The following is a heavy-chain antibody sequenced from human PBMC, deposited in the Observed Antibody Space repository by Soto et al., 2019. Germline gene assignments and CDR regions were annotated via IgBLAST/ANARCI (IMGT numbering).Heavy chain of an antibody. CDR1: GFTFSSYG. CDR2: ISYDGSNK. V-gene: IGHV3-30*18. CDR3: AKDSYKVVVTPECDY. J-gene: IGHJ4*02. Sequence: QVQLVESGGGVVQPGRSLRLSCAASGFTFSSYGMHWVRQAPGKGLEWVAVISYDGSNKYYADSVKGRFTISRDNSKNALYLQMHSLRAEDTAVYYCAKDSYKVVVTPECDYCGQGTLVTVSS. D-gene: IGHD2-21*02.